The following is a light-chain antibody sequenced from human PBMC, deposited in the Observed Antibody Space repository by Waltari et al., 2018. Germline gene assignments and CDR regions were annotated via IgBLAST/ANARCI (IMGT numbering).Light chain of an antibody. CDR3: QPNYDTPRT. Sequence: QMTQSPSSLSASVGDRVTITCRASQTIDYLSWYQHKPGEAPKLLIYETSTLQSGVPTRFSGSKFVTTFILTISSLQPEDFATYFCQPNYDTPRTFGQGTKVDIK. CDR1: QTIDY. CDR2: ETS. J-gene: IGKJ2*02. V-gene: IGKV1-39*01.